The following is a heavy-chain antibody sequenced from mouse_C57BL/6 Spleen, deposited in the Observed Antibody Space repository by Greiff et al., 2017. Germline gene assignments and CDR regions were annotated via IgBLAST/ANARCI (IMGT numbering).Heavy chain of an antibody. CDR3: AKRDGYYVGIAMGY. CDR2: IWGGGSS. J-gene: IGHJ4*01. V-gene: IGHV2-9*01. Sequence: VKLMESGPGLVAPSQSLSISCTVSGFSLTSYGVDWVRQPPGKGLEWLGVIWGGGSSNYNSALMSRLSISKDNSKSQVFLKMSSLQTDDTAMYYCAKRDGYYVGIAMGYWGKGTSVTVYS. CDR1: GFSLTSYG. D-gene: IGHD2-3*01.